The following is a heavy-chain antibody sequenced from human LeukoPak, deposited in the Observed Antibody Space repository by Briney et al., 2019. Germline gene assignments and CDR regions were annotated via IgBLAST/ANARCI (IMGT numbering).Heavy chain of an antibody. Sequence: ASVKVSCKASGYTFTSYYMHWVRQAPGQGLEWMGIINPSGGTTTYAQKFQGRVTMTRDTSTSTVYMELSSLRSEDTAVYYCAKEAGAFEIWGQGTMVTVSS. J-gene: IGHJ3*02. V-gene: IGHV1-46*01. D-gene: IGHD6-25*01. CDR1: GYTFTSYY. CDR3: AKEAGAFEI. CDR2: INPSGGTT.